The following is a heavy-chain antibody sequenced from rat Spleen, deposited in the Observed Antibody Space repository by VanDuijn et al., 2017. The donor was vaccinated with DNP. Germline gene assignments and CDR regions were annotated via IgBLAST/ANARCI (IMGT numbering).Heavy chain of an antibody. CDR3: ARHGEYRYNLDWYFDF. Sequence: EVQLVESGGGLVQPGRSLKLSCAASGFTFSDYYMAWVRQAPKKGLEWVASISYEGSSTYYGDSVKGRFTISRDNAKSTLYLQMNSLRSEDTATYYCARHGEYRYNLDWYFDFWGQGTLVTVSS. CDR2: ISYEGSST. J-gene: IGHJ3*01. D-gene: IGHD1-5*01. V-gene: IGHV5-22*01. CDR1: GFTFSDYY.